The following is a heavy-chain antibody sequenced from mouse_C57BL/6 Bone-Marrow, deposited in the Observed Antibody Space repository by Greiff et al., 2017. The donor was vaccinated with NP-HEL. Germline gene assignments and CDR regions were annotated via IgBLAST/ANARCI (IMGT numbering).Heavy chain of an antibody. Sequence: QVQLKQSGAELVRPGASVKLSCKASGYTFTDYYINWVKQRPGQGLEWIARIYPGSGNTYYNEKFKGKATLTAEKSSSTAYMQLSSLTSEDSAVYFCARDASYYCDYWGQGTSLTVSS. CDR3: ARDASYYCDY. J-gene: IGHJ2*02. CDR2: IYPGSGNT. CDR1: GYTFTDYY. V-gene: IGHV1-76*01.